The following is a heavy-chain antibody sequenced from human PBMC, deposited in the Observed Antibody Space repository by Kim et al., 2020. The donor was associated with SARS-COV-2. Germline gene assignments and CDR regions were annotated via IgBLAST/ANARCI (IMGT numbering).Heavy chain of an antibody. CDR3: ARHRYSGSYSDAFDI. V-gene: IGHV4-39*01. D-gene: IGHD1-26*01. Sequence: PSPKSRVTMSVDTAKNQFSLKRRSVTAADTAVYYCARHRYSGSYSDAFDIWGQGTMVTVSS. J-gene: IGHJ3*02.